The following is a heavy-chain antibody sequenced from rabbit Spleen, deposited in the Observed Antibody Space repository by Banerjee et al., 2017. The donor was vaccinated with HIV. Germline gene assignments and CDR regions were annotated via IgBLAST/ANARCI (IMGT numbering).Heavy chain of an antibody. CDR3: ARNYVNAFDP. V-gene: IGHV1S45*01. D-gene: IGHD1-1*01. CDR2: IAAGSGGTT. Sequence: QEQLVESGGGLVQPEGSLTLTCTASGFSFSSSYYMCWVRQAPGKGLGWIACIAAGSGGTTYYASWAKGRFTISKTSSTTVTLKMTSLTAADTATYFCARNYVNAFDPWGQGTLVTVS. J-gene: IGHJ2*01. CDR1: GFSFSSSYY.